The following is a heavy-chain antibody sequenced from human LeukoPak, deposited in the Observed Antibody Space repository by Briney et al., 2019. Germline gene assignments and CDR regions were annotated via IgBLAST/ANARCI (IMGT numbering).Heavy chain of an antibody. D-gene: IGHD2-15*01. V-gene: IGHV1-24*01. CDR1: GYTLTELS. Sequence: ASVKVSCKVSGYTLTELSMHWVRQAPGKGLEWMGGFDPEDGETIYAQKFQGRVTMTEDTSTDTAYMELSSLRSEDTAVYYCATAGWGYCGGGSCYFSHRWFDPWGQGTLVTVSS. CDR3: ATAGWGYCGGGSCYFSHRWFDP. J-gene: IGHJ5*02. CDR2: FDPEDGET.